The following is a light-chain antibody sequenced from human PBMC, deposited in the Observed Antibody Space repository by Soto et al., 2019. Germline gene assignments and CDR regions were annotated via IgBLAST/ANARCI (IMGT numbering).Light chain of an antibody. CDR3: CSYAITSAYV. CDR1: SSDVGSYDR. CDR2: EVS. V-gene: IGLV2-18*02. J-gene: IGLJ1*01. Sequence: QSALTQPASVSVSPGQSITMSCTGTSSDVGSYDRCSWYQQPPGSAPKLMIYEVSYRPSGVPDRFSGSKSGNTASLTISGLPAADEADYYCCSYAITSAYVFGTGTKLTVL.